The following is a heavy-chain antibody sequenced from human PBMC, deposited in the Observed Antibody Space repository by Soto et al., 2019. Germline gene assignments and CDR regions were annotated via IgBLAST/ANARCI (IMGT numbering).Heavy chain of an antibody. Sequence: PSETLSLTCTVSGGSIRSGDYYWSWIRQPPGKGLEWIGYIYYSGSTYYNPSLKSRVTISVDTSKNQFSLKLSSVTAADTAVYYCARCEAGGSWPIDYWGQGTLVTVSS. D-gene: IGHD2-15*01. J-gene: IGHJ4*02. V-gene: IGHV4-30-4*01. CDR1: GGSIRSGDYY. CDR2: IYYSGST. CDR3: ARCEAGGSWPIDY.